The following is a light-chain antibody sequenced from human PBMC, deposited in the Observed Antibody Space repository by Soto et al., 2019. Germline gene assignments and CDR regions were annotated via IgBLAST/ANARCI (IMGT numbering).Light chain of an antibody. Sequence: AILMTHSPSSLSASTGDRVTITCRASQGISSYLAWYQQKPGKAPKLLIYAASTLQSGVPSRFSGSGSGKDFTLTFSCLQSEDFATYYRQQYYNYPRTFGQGNQVDIX. CDR2: AAS. CDR3: QQYYNYPRT. J-gene: IGKJ1*01. V-gene: IGKV1-8*01. CDR1: QGISSY.